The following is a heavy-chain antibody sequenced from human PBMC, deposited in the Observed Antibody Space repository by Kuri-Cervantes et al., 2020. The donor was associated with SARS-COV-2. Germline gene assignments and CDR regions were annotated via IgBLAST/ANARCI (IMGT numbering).Heavy chain of an antibody. D-gene: IGHD3-10*01. V-gene: IGHV3-48*01. CDR3: ARDPHITLIRGAYFDL. Sequence: GGSLRLSCTASGFTFINAWMTWVRQAPGKGLEWVSYISSGSSTIYYADSVKGRFTISRDNARNSLYLQMNSLRAEDTAVYYCARDPHITLIRGAYFDLWGRGTLVTVSS. J-gene: IGHJ2*01. CDR1: GFTFINAW. CDR2: ISSGSSTI.